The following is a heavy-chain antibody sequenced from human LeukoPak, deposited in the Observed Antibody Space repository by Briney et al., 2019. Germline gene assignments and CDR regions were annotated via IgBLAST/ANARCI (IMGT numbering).Heavy chain of an antibody. D-gene: IGHD3-3*02. Sequence: GGSLRLSRAASGFTFSSYTMNWVRQAPGKGLEWVSSISSSSSYIYYADSVKGRFTISRDNAKNSLYLQMNSLRAEDTAVYYCARFSGDAFDIWGQGTMVTVSS. V-gene: IGHV3-21*01. J-gene: IGHJ3*02. CDR2: ISSSSSYI. CDR3: ARFSGDAFDI. CDR1: GFTFSSYT.